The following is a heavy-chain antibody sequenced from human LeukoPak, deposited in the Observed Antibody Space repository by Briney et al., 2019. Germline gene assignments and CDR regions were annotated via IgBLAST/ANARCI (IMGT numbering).Heavy chain of an antibody. V-gene: IGHV3-48*01. CDR3: ARDGGFIYGGNSGGGYFDY. D-gene: IGHD4-23*01. CDR2: ISSSGSTI. Sequence: GGSLRLSCAASGFTFSSYSMNWVRQAPGKGLEWVSYISSSGSTIYYADSVKGRFTISRDNAKNSLYLQMNSLRAEDTAVYYCARDGGFIYGGNSGGGYFDYWGQGTLVTVSS. J-gene: IGHJ4*02. CDR1: GFTFSSYS.